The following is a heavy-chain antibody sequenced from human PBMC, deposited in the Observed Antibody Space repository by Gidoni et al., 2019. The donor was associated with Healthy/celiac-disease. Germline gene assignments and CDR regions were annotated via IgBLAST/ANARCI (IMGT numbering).Heavy chain of an antibody. CDR2: IKSKTDGETT. CDR3: TTPYCGGDCYSDYYYYGMDV. V-gene: IGHV3-15*01. CDR1: RFTFSNAW. Sequence: EVQLVESGGGLVKPGGSLRLSCAASRFTFSNAWMSWVRQAPGKGMEWVGRIKSKTDGETTDYAAPVKGRFTISRDDSKNTLYLQMNSLKTEDTAVYYCTTPYCGGDCYSDYYYYGMDVWGQGTTVTVSS. J-gene: IGHJ6*02. D-gene: IGHD2-21*01.